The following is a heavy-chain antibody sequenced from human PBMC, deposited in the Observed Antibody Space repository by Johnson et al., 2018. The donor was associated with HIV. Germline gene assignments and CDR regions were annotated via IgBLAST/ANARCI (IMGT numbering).Heavy chain of an antibody. Sequence: VQLVESGGGVVQPGRSLRLSCTASGFTFGDYAMSWVRQAPGKGLEWVGRIKSKTDGGTTDYAAPVKGRFAISRDDSKNTLYLQMNSLKTEDTAVYYCTTDPPLEWLPLPFDIWGLGTMVTVSS. J-gene: IGHJ3*02. CDR1: GFTFGDYA. D-gene: IGHD3-3*01. CDR3: TTDPPLEWLPLPFDI. V-gene: IGHV3-15*01. CDR2: IKSKTDGGTT.